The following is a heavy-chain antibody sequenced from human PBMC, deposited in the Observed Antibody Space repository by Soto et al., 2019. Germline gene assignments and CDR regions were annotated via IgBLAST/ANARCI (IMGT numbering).Heavy chain of an antibody. CDR2: ISYDGSNK. CDR1: GFTFSSYA. CDR3: ASPAHLGDYYYGMAV. J-gene: IGHJ6*02. Sequence: QVQLVESGGGVVQPGRSLRLSCAASGFTFSSYAMHWVRQAPGKGLEWVAVISYDGSNKYYADSVKGRFTISRDNSKNTLYLQMSSLRAEDTAVYYCASPAHLGDYYYGMAVWGQGTTVTVSS. V-gene: IGHV3-30-3*01.